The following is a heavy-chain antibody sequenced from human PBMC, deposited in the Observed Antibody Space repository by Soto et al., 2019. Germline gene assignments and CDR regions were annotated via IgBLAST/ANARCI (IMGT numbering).Heavy chain of an antibody. CDR3: ARWWSGSRQGFDP. Sequence: QLHLQESGPDLLKPSKTLSLTCTVSVGSIRSGDYYWNGIRQHPGKGLEWIGYIYYSGSTYYNPSLKSRVTISVDTSKNQFSLKLSSVTAADTAVYYCARWWSGSRQGFDPWGQGTLVTVSS. D-gene: IGHD3-3*01. J-gene: IGHJ5*02. CDR1: VGSIRSGDYY. CDR2: IYYSGST. V-gene: IGHV4-31*03.